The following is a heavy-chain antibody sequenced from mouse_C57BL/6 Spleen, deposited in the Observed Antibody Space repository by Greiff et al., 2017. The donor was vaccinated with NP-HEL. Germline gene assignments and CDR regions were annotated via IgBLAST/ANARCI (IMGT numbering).Heavy chain of an antibody. Sequence: EVKLVESGGGLVKPGGSLKLSCAASGFTFSDYGMHWVRQAPEKGLEWVAYISSGSSTIYYADTVKGRFTISRDNAKNTLFLQMTSLRSEDTAMYYCARFPQDYYAMDYWGQGTSVTVSS. CDR3: ARFPQDYYAMDY. V-gene: IGHV5-17*01. CDR2: ISSGSSTI. CDR1: GFTFSDYG. J-gene: IGHJ4*01.